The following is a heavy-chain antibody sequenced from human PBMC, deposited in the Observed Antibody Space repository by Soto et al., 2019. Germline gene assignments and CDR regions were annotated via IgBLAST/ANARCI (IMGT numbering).Heavy chain of an antibody. J-gene: IGHJ5*02. CDR1: GGSISSSSYC. CDR3: ARHPSDFWFDP. V-gene: IGHV4-39*01. CDR2: IYYSGST. Sequence: PSETLSLTCTVSGGSISSSSYCWGWIRQPPGKGLEWIGSIYYSGSTYYNQSLKSRVTVSVDTSKNQFSLKLSSVTAADTAVYYCARHPSDFWFDPWGQGIQVTVSS. D-gene: IGHD2-21*02.